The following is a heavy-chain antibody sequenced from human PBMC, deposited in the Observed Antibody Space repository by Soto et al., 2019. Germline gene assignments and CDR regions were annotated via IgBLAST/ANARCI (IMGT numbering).Heavy chain of an antibody. V-gene: IGHV1-2*02. CDR2: INPNSGGT. Sequence: WASVKVSCKASGYTFTGYYMHWVRQAPGQGLEWMGWINPNSGGTKSAQKFQGRVTMTRDTSISTAYMELSRLRSDDTAVYYCARRKGDYYDSSGYHYYFDYWGQGTLVTVSS. D-gene: IGHD3-22*01. J-gene: IGHJ4*02. CDR3: ARRKGDYYDSSGYHYYFDY. CDR1: GYTFTGYY.